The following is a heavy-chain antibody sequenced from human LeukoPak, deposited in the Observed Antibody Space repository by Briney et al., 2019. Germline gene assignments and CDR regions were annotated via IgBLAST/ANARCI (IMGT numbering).Heavy chain of an antibody. Sequence: SETLSLTCAVYGGSFSGYYWSWIRQPPGKGLEWIGEINHSGSTNYNPSLKSRVTISVDTSKNQFSLKLSSVTAADTAVYYCATSAGGYCSSTSCSGPFDYWGQGTLVTVSP. V-gene: IGHV4-34*01. D-gene: IGHD2-2*01. CDR1: GGSFSGYY. CDR3: ATSAGGYCSSTSCSGPFDY. J-gene: IGHJ4*02. CDR2: INHSGST.